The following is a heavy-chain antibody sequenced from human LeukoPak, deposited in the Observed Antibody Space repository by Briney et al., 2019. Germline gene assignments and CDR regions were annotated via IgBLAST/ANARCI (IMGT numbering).Heavy chain of an antibody. CDR1: GYIFTGYY. J-gene: IGHJ4*02. Sequence: ASVKVSCKASGYIFTGYYMHWVRQAPGQGLEWMGWINPNSGGTNYAQKFQGRVTMTRDTSISTAYMELSRLRSDDTAVYYCARDLGFLEWFPYWGQGTLVTVSS. CDR2: INPNSGGT. D-gene: IGHD3-3*02. V-gene: IGHV1-2*02. CDR3: ARDLGFLEWFPY.